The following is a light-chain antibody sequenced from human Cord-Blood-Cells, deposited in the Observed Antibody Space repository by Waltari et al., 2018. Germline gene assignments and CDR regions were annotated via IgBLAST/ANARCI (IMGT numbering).Light chain of an antibody. Sequence: DIQITESPSSLSASVGGRVTLTCRASQSISSYLNWYQQKPGKAPKLLIYAASSLQSGVPSRFSGSGSGTDFTLTISSLQPEDFATYYCQQSYSNPPTFGGGTKVEIK. CDR3: QQSYSNPPT. CDR2: AAS. CDR1: QSISSY. J-gene: IGKJ4*01. V-gene: IGKV1-39*01.